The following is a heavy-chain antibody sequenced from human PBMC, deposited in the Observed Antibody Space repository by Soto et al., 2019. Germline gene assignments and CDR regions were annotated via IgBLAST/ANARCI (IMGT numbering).Heavy chain of an antibody. CDR1: GGSISNSTYY. CDR3: ARVYYGSGIIEF. CDR2: IHYTGST. J-gene: IGHJ4*02. V-gene: IGHV4-39*01. D-gene: IGHD3-10*01. Sequence: SQTLSLTCTVSGGSISNSTYYRSWIRPPPGKGLEWIGTIHYTGSTYYKASLKSRVTISVDTSKDQFSLKLSSVTAADTAVYYCARVYYGSGIIEFWGQGTLVTVSS.